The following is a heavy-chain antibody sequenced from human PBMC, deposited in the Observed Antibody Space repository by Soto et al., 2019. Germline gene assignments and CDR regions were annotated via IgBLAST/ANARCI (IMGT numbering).Heavy chain of an antibody. D-gene: IGHD2-2*03. CDR1: GYTFTSYG. Sequence: ASVKVSCKASGYTFTSYGISWVRQAPGQGLEWMGWISAYNGNTNYAQKLQGRVTMTTDTSTSTANMELRSLRSDDTAVYYCARVGIVVVPANYGMDVWGQGTTVTVSS. CDR3: ARVGIVVVPANYGMDV. V-gene: IGHV1-18*04. J-gene: IGHJ6*02. CDR2: ISAYNGNT.